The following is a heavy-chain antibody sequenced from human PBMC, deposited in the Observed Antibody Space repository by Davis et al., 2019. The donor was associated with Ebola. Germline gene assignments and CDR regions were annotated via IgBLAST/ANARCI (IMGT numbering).Heavy chain of an antibody. V-gene: IGHV4-59*12. J-gene: IGHJ5*02. Sequence: PSETLSLTCTVSGGSISPNYWSWIRQPPGKGLECIGYISYTGSTNYNPSLKSRVTMSIHTSKNQFSLNLTSVTAADTAVYYCAREALVPAAGNWFDPWGQGALVTVSS. D-gene: IGHD2-2*01. CDR2: ISYTGST. CDR3: AREALVPAAGNWFDP. CDR1: GGSISPNY.